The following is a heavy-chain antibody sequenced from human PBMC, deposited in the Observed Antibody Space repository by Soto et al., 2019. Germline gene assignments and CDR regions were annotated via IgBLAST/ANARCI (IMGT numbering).Heavy chain of an antibody. CDR3: ARGYYDTSGQSNTFDI. D-gene: IGHD3-22*01. CDR1: GAPITSSY. CDR2: VFHTGST. J-gene: IGHJ3*02. V-gene: IGHV4-59*01. Sequence: SETLSLTCTVSGAPITSSYWSWIRQSPEKGLEWIAYVFHTGSTNYNPSLKSRVTASVDTSKNQFSLKLRSVTTADSAVYYCARGYYDTSGQSNTFDIWGQGTMVTVSS.